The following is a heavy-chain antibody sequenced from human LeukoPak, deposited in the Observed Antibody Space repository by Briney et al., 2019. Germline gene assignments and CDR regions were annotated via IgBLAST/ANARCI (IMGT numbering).Heavy chain of an antibody. D-gene: IGHD3-22*01. Sequence: PGGSLRLSCAASGFTFSSYAMSWVRQAPGKGLEWVSAISGSGGSTYYADSVKGRFTTSRDNSKNTLYLQMNSLRAEDTAVYYCAKVKSYYYDSSGYSRPFDYWGQGTLVTVSS. CDR3: AKVKSYYYDSSGYSRPFDY. J-gene: IGHJ4*02. V-gene: IGHV3-23*01. CDR2: ISGSGGST. CDR1: GFTFSSYA.